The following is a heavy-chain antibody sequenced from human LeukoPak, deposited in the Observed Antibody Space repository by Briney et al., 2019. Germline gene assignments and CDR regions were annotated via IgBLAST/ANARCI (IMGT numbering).Heavy chain of an antibody. CDR2: IYYSGST. J-gene: IGHJ5*02. Sequence: PSETLSLTCTVSGGSISSYYWSWIRQPPGKGLEWIGYIYYSGSTNYNPSLKSRVTISVDTSKNQFSLKLSSVTAADTAVYYCASGIYDSSGLNWFDPWGQGTLVTVSS. CDR3: ASGIYDSSGLNWFDP. CDR1: GGSISSYY. V-gene: IGHV4-59*01. D-gene: IGHD3-22*01.